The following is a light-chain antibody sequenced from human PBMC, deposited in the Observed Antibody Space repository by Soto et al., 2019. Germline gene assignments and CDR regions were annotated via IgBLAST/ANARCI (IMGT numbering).Light chain of an antibody. J-gene: IGKJ2*01. CDR1: QSVSSY. V-gene: IGKV3-11*01. CDR2: GAS. Sequence: EIVLTQSPATLSLSPGERATLSCRASQSVSSYLAWYQQKPGQAPRLPIYGASNRATGIPARFSGSGSGTDFTLTISSLEPEDFAVYYCQHRGKWPRTFGQGTKLVIK. CDR3: QHRGKWPRT.